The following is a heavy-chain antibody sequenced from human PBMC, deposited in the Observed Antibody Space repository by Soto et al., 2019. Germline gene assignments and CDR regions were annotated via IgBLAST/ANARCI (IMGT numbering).Heavy chain of an antibody. J-gene: IGHJ4*02. D-gene: IGHD2-8*01. CDR3: ALSTNGVSPY. Sequence: GGPLRLPFSSSGFPYSSYAMSGVRQAPGKGLEWVSTISGSGAGTDSADSVKGRFTISRDNSKNTLYLQMNSLRAEDTALYYCALSTNGVSPYWGQGTLVTVSS. CDR1: GFPYSSYA. V-gene: IGHV3-23*01. CDR2: ISGSGAGT.